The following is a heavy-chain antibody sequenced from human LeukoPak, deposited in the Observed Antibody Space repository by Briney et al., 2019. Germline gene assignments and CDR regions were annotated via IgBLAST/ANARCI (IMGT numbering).Heavy chain of an antibody. V-gene: IGHV1-2*02. D-gene: IGHD3-22*01. Sequence: GASVKVSCKASGYTFTGYYMHWVRQAPGQGLEWMGWINPNSGGTNYAQKFQGRVTMTRDTSISTAYMELSRLRSDDTAVYYCARVLAYPYYYDSSGSSAAFDIWGQGTMVTVSS. CDR2: INPNSGGT. CDR3: ARVLAYPYYYDSSGSSAAFDI. J-gene: IGHJ3*02. CDR1: GYTFTGYY.